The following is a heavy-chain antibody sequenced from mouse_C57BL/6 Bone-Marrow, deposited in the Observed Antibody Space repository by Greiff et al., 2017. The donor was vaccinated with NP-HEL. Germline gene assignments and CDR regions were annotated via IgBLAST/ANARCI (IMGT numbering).Heavy chain of an antibody. J-gene: IGHJ3*01. V-gene: IGHV1-59*01. CDR3: AKVSAMVKWVAY. CDR2: IDPSDSYT. CDR1: GYTFTSYW. Sequence: QVQLQQPGAELVRPGTSVKLSCKASGYTFTSYWMHWVKQRPGQGLEWIGVIDPSDSYTNYNQKFKGKATLTVDPSSSTAYMQLSSLTSEVSAVYYGAKVSAMVKWVAYWGQGTLVTVSA. D-gene: IGHD2-2*01.